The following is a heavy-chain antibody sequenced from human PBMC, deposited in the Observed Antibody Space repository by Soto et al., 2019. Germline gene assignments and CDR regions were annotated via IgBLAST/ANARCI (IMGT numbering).Heavy chain of an antibody. CDR2: ISYDGSNK. CDR3: AKDIGYVILWLRYGMDV. CDR1: GFTFSSYG. J-gene: IGHJ6*02. Sequence: QVQLVESGGGVVQPGRSLRLSCAASGFTFSSYGMHWVRQAPGKGLEWVAVISYDGSNKYYADSVKGRFTISRDNSKNTLYLQMNSLRAEDTAVYYCAKDIGYVILWLRYGMDVWGQGTTVTVSS. D-gene: IGHD3-10*01. V-gene: IGHV3-30*18.